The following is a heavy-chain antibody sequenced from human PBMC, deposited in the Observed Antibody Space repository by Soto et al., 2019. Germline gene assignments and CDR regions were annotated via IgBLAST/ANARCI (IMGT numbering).Heavy chain of an antibody. V-gene: IGHV3-73*01. CDR3: TRQDGSGSARKWRDAFDI. CDR1: GFTFSGSA. CDR2: IRSKANSYAT. J-gene: IGHJ3*02. D-gene: IGHD3-10*01. Sequence: GGSLRLSCAASGFTFSGSAMHWVRQASGKGLEWVGRIRSKANSYATAYAASVKGRFTISRDDSKNTAYLQMNSLKTEDTAVYYCTRQDGSGSARKWRDAFDIWGQGTMVTVSS.